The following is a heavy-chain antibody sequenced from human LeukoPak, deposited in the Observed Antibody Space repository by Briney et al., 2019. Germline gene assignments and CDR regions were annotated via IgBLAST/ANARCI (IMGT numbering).Heavy chain of an antibody. CDR2: IYYSGST. CDR3: ARDLLETWEGVNYYDSSGYHDY. D-gene: IGHD3-22*01. V-gene: IGHV4-39*07. Sequence: SETLSLTCTVSGGSISSSSYYWGWIRQPPGKGLEWIGSIYYSGSTYYNPSLKSRVTISVDTSKNQFSLKLSSVTAADTAVYYCARDLLETWEGVNYYDSSGYHDYWGQGTLVTVSS. J-gene: IGHJ4*02. CDR1: GGSISSSSYY.